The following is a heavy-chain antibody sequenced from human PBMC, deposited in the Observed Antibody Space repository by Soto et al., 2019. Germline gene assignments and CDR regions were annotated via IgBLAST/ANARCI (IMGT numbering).Heavy chain of an antibody. V-gene: IGHV1-69*13. CDR3: ARDRWQQLVRRVSTGGYYYGMDV. CDR1: GGTFSSYA. CDR2: IIPIFGTA. D-gene: IGHD6-13*01. Sequence: ASVKVSCKASGGTFSSYAISWVRQAPGQGLEWMGGIIPIFGTANYAQKFQGRVTITADESTSTAYMELSSLRSEDTAVYYCARDRWQQLVRRVSTGGYYYGMDVWGQGTTVTVSS. J-gene: IGHJ6*02.